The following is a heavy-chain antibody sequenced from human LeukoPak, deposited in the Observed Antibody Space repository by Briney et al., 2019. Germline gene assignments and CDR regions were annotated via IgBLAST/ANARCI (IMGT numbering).Heavy chain of an antibody. CDR3: ALAPNSNWFDF. J-gene: IGHJ5*01. CDR2: IHYSGSS. V-gene: IGHV4-59*03. Sequence: SETLSLTCTVSGDSTSNFYRNRIRQSPGKGLEWIGNIHYSGSSVYNPSLKSRGTISIDTSRRQFFLKLNSATAADTAVYFCALAPNSNWFDFWGPGTLDTVSS. CDR1: GDSTSNFY. D-gene: IGHD2-8*01.